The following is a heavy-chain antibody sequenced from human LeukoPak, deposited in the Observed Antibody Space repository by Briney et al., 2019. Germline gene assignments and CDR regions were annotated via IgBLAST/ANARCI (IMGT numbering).Heavy chain of an antibody. Sequence: SQTLSLTCTVSGGSISSGSYYWSWIRQPAGKGLEWIGRIYTSGSTNYNPSLKSRVTISVDTSKNQFSLKLSSVTAADTAVYYCARRIHDYADYHDAFDIWGQGTMVTVSS. V-gene: IGHV4-61*02. CDR3: ARRIHDYADYHDAFDI. CDR1: GGSISSGSYY. J-gene: IGHJ3*02. CDR2: IYTSGST. D-gene: IGHD4-17*01.